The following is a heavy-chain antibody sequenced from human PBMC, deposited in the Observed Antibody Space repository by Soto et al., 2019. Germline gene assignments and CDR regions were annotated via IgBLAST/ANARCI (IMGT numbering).Heavy chain of an antibody. Sequence: SETLSLTCTVSGGSISSYYWSWIRQPPGKGLEWIGYIYYSGSTNYNPSLRSRVNISVDTSKNQFSLKLSSVTAADTAAYYCARAVYSNPNWFDPWGQGTLVTVYS. CDR1: GGSISSYY. J-gene: IGHJ5*02. CDR2: IYYSGST. V-gene: IGHV4-59*01. CDR3: ARAVYSNPNWFDP. D-gene: IGHD4-4*01.